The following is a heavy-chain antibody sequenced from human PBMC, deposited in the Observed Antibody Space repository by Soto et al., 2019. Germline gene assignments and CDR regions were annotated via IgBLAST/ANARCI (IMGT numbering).Heavy chain of an antibody. Sequence: ETLSLTCSVSGGSIGSGGWWSWVRQPPGKGLEWIAEIFHDGNTNYSPSLKSRVTISVDKSQNQFSLNVYSVTAADTAVYYCARPTTRFLDYYYGMDVWGQGTTVTVSS. CDR3: ARPTTRFLDYYYGMDV. V-gene: IGHV4-4*02. CDR2: IFHDGNT. J-gene: IGHJ6*02. CDR1: GGSIGSGGW. D-gene: IGHD4-17*01.